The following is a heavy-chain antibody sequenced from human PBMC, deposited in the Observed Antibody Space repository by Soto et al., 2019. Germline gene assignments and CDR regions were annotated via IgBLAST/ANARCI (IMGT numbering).Heavy chain of an antibody. V-gene: IGHV3-30*18. J-gene: IGHJ4*02. CDR3: AKGLRD. D-gene: IGHD6-19*01. Sequence: QVQLVESGGGVVQPGRSLRLSCAASGFAFSSYGMHWVRQAPGKGLEWVAVISYDGSNKYYADSVKGRFTISRDNSKNTLYLQMNSLRAEDTAVYYCAKGLRDWGQGTLVTVSS. CDR2: ISYDGSNK. CDR1: GFAFSSYG.